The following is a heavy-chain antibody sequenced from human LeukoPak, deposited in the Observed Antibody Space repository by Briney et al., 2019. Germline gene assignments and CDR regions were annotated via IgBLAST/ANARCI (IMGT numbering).Heavy chain of an antibody. D-gene: IGHD3-10*01. V-gene: IGHV3-30*02. CDR1: GFTFSTYG. J-gene: IGHJ6*03. CDR3: AKDLSESYYYYMDV. CDR2: IRYDGSNK. Sequence: GGSLRLSCAASGFTFSTYGMHWVRQAPGKGLEWVAFIRYDGSNKYYADSVRGRFTISRDNSKNTLYLQMNSLRAEDTAVYYCAKDLSESYYYYMDVWGKGTTVTISS.